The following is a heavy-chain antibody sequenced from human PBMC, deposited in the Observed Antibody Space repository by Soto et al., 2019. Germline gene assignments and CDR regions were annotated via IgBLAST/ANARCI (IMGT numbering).Heavy chain of an antibody. CDR2: INPNSGGT. J-gene: IGHJ6*02. CDR3: ARTPWIASPQGYYGMDV. Sequence: GASVKVSCKASGYTFTGYYMHWVRQAPGQGLEWMGWINPNSGGTNYAQKFQGWVTMTRDTSISTAYMELSRLRSDDTAVYYCARTPWIASPQGYYGMDVWGQGTTVTVSS. D-gene: IGHD2-21*01. CDR1: GYTFTGYY. V-gene: IGHV1-2*04.